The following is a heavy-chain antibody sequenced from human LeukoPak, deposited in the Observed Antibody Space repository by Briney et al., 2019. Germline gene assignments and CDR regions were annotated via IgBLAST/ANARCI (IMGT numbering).Heavy chain of an antibody. CDR2: IIPIFGTA. J-gene: IGHJ1*01. CDR3: ARGKLSSGSYYAVSEYFRH. D-gene: IGHD1-26*01. V-gene: IGHV1-69*13. CDR1: GGTFSSYA. Sequence: SVKVSCKASGGTFSSYAISWVRQAPGQGLEWMGGIIPIFGTANYAQKFQGRVTITADESTSTAYMELSSLRSEDTAVYYCARGKLSSGSYYAVSEYFRHWGQGTLVTVSS.